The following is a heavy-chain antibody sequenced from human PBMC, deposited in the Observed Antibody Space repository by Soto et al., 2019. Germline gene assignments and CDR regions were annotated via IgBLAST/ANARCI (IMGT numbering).Heavy chain of an antibody. CDR2: FDPEDGET. D-gene: IGHD3-22*01. V-gene: IGHV1-24*01. CDR3: ATALDYYDSSGYPGY. J-gene: IGHJ4*02. CDR1: GYTLTELS. Sequence: ASVKVSCKVSGYTLTELSMHWVRQAPGKGLEWMGGFDPEDGETIYAQKFQGRVTMTEDTSTDTAYMELSSLRSEDTAVYYCATALDYYDSSGYPGYWGQGTLVTVSS.